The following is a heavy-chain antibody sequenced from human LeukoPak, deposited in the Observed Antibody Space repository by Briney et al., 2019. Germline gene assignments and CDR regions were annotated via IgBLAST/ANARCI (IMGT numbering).Heavy chain of an antibody. V-gene: IGHV3-23*01. CDR3: ARDMRYCSSTSCYKWFDP. Sequence: PGGSLRLSCAASGFTFSSYAMSWVRQTPGKGLEWVSSISSSGRNTYYADSVKGRFTISRDNSENTLYLQVSSLRAEDTAVYYCARDMRYCSSTSCYKWFDPWGQGTLVTVSS. CDR1: GFTFSSYA. J-gene: IGHJ5*02. D-gene: IGHD2-2*02. CDR2: ISSSGRNT.